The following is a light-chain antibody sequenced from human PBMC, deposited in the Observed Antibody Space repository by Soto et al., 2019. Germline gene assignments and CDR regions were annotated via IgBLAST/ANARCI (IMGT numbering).Light chain of an antibody. V-gene: IGKV1-27*01. CDR3: QKYNSAPRS. Sequence: DIQMTQSPSSLSASVGDRVTITCRASQGISNYLAWYQQKPGKVPKLLIYAASTLQSGVPSRFSGSGSGTDFPVTFCCLQPEAVATYYCQKYNSAPRSFGQGTKVEIK. J-gene: IGKJ1*01. CDR2: AAS. CDR1: QGISNY.